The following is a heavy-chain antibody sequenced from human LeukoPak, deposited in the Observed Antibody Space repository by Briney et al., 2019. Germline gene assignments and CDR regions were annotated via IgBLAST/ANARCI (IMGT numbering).Heavy chain of an antibody. CDR3: ARPRPYYYDSSGYYHTDAFDI. CDR2: IYTSGKT. D-gene: IGHD3-22*01. J-gene: IGHJ3*02. Sequence: SETLSLTCTVSGGSISSGNYFWSWIRQPAGKGLEWIGRIYTSGKTNYNPSLKSRVTISVDKSKNQFSLKLSSVTAADTAVYYCARPRPYYYDSSGYYHTDAFDIWGQGTMVTVSS. V-gene: IGHV4-61*02. CDR1: GGSISSGNYF.